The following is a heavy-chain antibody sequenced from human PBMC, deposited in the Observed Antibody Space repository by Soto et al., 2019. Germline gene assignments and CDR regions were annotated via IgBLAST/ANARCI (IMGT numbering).Heavy chain of an antibody. D-gene: IGHD6-6*01. CDR2: VCYRGTT. CDR1: CDSIDTSSYC. J-gene: IGHJ4*02. CDR3: ARQGENSSSYFFDS. Sequence: RSLTCTVSCDSIDTSSYCWGWIRQPPGKCLEWIGSVCYRGTTYYNPSLKSRLTISVDTSKRQFSLKLSSVTAADTAVFYCARQGENSSSYFFDSWGQGPMMTV. V-gene: IGHV4-39*01.